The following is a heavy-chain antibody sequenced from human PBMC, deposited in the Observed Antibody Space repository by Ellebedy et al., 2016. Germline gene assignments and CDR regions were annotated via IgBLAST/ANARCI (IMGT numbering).Heavy chain of an antibody. Sequence: GGSLRLSCAASGFTFSSYGMHWVRQAPGKGLEWVAVISYDGSNKYYADSVKGRFTISRDNSKNTLYLQMNSLRAEDTAVYYCAQHGSGSGPHYYYGMGVWGQGTTVTVSS. CDR1: GFTFSSYG. V-gene: IGHV3-30*03. D-gene: IGHD3-10*01. CDR2: ISYDGSNK. CDR3: AQHGSGSGPHYYYGMGV. J-gene: IGHJ6*02.